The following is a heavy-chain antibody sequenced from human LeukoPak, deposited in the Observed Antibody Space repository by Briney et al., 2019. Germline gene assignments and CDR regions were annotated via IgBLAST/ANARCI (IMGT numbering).Heavy chain of an antibody. CDR1: GFSFSNYW. J-gene: IGHJ5*02. CDR2: INSDGSYT. V-gene: IGHV3-74*01. CDR3: ARADNWQSGGA. D-gene: IGHD1-1*01. Sequence: GGSLRLSCVASGFSFSNYWMYWGRQAPGKGLVWVSRINSDGSYTDYADSAKGRFTISRDNAKDTLYLQMNSLRADDAAVYYCARADNWQSGGAWGQGTLVTVSS.